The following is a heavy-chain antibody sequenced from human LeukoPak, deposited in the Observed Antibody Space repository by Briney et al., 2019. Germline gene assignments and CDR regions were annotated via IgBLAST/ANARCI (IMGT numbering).Heavy chain of an antibody. V-gene: IGHV3-74*01. D-gene: IGHD3-10*01. Sequence: GSLRLSRAASGFTFSSYWMHWVRQVPGKGLVWVSRINSDGSSTSYADSVKGRFTISRDNAKNTLYVQMNSLRAEDTAVYYCSTGSGHAFDIWGRGTMVTVSS. CDR3: STGSGHAFDI. J-gene: IGHJ3*02. CDR2: INSDGSST. CDR1: GFTFSSYW.